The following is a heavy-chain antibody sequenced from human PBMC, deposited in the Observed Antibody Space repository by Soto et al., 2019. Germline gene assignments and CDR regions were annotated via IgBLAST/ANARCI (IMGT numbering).Heavy chain of an antibody. CDR1: GFTFSSYG. CDR2: ISYDGSNK. Sequence: QVQLVESGGGVVQPGRSLRLSCAASGFTFSSYGMHWVRQAPGKGLEWVAVISYDGSNKYSADSVKVRFTISRDNSKNTLYLQMNSLRAEDTAVYYCAKDSKDYYYGMDVWGQGTTVTVSS. V-gene: IGHV3-30*18. CDR3: AKDSKDYYYGMDV. J-gene: IGHJ6*02.